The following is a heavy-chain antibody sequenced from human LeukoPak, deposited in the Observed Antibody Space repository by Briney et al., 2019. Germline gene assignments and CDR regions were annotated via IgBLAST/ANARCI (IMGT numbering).Heavy chain of an antibody. D-gene: IGHD5-18*01. CDR1: GYTFSSYD. V-gene: IGHV1-8*01. J-gene: IGHJ4*02. CDR3: ARGDRVQLWSDY. Sequence: ASVKVPCKASGYTFSSYDMNWVRQATGQGLEWMGWMNPNSGNTGYAQKFQGRVTMTRNTSTSTAYMELSSLRSEDTAVYYCARGDRVQLWSDYWGQGTLVTVFS. CDR2: MNPNSGNT.